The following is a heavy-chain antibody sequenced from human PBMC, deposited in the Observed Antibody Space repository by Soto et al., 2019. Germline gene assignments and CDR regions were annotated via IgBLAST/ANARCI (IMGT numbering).Heavy chain of an antibody. CDR2: MHYTGSS. Sequence: QVQLQESGPGLVKPSETLSLTCTVSGDSISSYYWSWIRQPPEKGLEWIGYMHYTGSSSYNPSLKSRVTISVDTSKSQCSRRLTSVTAADTAVYYCARAVSASAPGDYWGQGTLVTGSS. V-gene: IGHV4-59*01. J-gene: IGHJ4*02. CDR1: GDSISSYY. D-gene: IGHD3-3*02. CDR3: ARAVSASAPGDY.